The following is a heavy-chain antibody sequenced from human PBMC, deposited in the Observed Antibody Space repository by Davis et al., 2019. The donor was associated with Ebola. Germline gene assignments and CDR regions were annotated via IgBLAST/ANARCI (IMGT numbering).Heavy chain of an antibody. CDR2: SYYSGNT. CDR3: ARSHGRVTKVQGVPHYDFYGMDV. Sequence: SETLSPTCTVPNASISGYYWNWMRLPPGKGLEWIGSSYYSGNTKYNPSLKSRVTISVATPTNEFSLTMSSVTAADTAVYYCARSHGRVTKVQGVPHYDFYGMDVWGRGTTVTVSS. V-gene: IGHV4-59*08. CDR1: NASISGYY. J-gene: IGHJ6*02. D-gene: IGHD3-10*01.